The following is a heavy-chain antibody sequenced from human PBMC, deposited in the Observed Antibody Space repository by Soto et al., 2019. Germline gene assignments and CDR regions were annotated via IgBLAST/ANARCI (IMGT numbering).Heavy chain of an antibody. CDR2: INPNSGGT. CDR1: GYTFTGYY. V-gene: IGHV1-2*02. CDR3: ARMPTTYYYDSSGYWAAVDI. J-gene: IGHJ3*02. Sequence: QVQLVQSGAEVKKPGASVKVSCKASGYTFTGYYMHWVRQAPGQGLEWMGWINPNSGGTNYAQKFQGRVTMTRDTSISTAYMELSRLRSDDTAVYYCARMPTTYYYDSSGYWAAVDIWGQGTMVTVSS. D-gene: IGHD3-22*01.